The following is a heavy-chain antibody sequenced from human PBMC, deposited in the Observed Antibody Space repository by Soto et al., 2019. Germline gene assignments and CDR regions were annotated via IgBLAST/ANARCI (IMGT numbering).Heavy chain of an antibody. J-gene: IGHJ6*02. V-gene: IGHV4-4*02. D-gene: IGHD3-10*01. Sequence: SETLSLTCAVSGGSISSSNWWSWVRQPPGKGLEWIGEIYHSGSTNYNPSLKSRVTISVDKSKNQFSLKLSSVTAADTAVYFCAILFGEYYYGSGSYSRYYYGMDVWGQGTTVTVSS. CDR3: AILFGEYYYGSGSYSRYYYGMDV. CDR1: GGSISSSNW. CDR2: IYHSGST.